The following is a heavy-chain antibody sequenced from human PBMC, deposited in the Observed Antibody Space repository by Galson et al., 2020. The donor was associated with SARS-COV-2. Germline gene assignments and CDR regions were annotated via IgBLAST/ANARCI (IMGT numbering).Heavy chain of an antibody. J-gene: IGHJ4*02. CDR2: IKQDGSEK. V-gene: IGHV3-7*04. CDR3: ARLGDGSGWYFDY. CDR1: GFTFSSYW. D-gene: IGHD6-19*01. Sequence: GGSLRLSCAASGFTFSSYWMSWVRQAPGKGLEWVANIKQDGSEKYYVDSVKGRFTISRDNAQNLLYLQMNSLRAEDTAVYYCARLGDGSGWYFDYWGQGTLVTVSS.